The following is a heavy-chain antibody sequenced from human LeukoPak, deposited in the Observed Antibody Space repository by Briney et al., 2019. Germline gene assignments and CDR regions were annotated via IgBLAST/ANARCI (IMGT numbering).Heavy chain of an antibody. Sequence: SETLSLTCTVSGGSISSGGYYWSWIRQHPGKGLEWIGYIYYSGSTYYNPSLKSRVTISVDTSKNQFSLKLSSVTAADTAVYYCAREPCSSTSCYYNWFDPWGQGTLVTFSS. V-gene: IGHV4-31*03. CDR1: GGSISSGGYY. J-gene: IGHJ5*02. D-gene: IGHD2-2*01. CDR2: IYYSGST. CDR3: AREPCSSTSCYYNWFDP.